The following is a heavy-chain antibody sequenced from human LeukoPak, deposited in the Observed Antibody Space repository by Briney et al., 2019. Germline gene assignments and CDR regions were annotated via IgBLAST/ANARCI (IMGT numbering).Heavy chain of an antibody. CDR3: TTEQQWPVGGPEI. Sequence: GGSLRLSCAASGFTFSNAWMSWVRQAPGKGLEWVGRIKSKTDGGTTDYAAPVKGRFTISRDDSKNTLYLQMSGLKTEDTAVYYCTTEQQWPVGGPEIWGQGTMVTVSS. D-gene: IGHD6-19*01. CDR1: GFTFSNAW. V-gene: IGHV3-15*01. J-gene: IGHJ3*02. CDR2: IKSKTDGGTT.